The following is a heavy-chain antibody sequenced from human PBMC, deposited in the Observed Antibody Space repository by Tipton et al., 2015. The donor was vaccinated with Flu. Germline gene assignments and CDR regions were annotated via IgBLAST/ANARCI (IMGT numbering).Heavy chain of an antibody. V-gene: IGHV3-43*01. Sequence: SLRLSCAASGFTFDDYTMHWVRQAPGKGLEWVSLITWNGGSTYYADSVKGRFTISRDNIKNSLYLQMNSLRTEGTALYYCAKDQSTFIDEHYFDYWGQGTQVTVSS. CDR2: ITWNGGST. CDR1: GFTFDDYT. CDR3: AKDQSTFIDEHYFDY. D-gene: IGHD3-16*01. J-gene: IGHJ4*02.